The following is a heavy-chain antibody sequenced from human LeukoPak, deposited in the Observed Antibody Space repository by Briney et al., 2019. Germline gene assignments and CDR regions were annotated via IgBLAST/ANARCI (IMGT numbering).Heavy chain of an antibody. D-gene: IGHD2-15*01. J-gene: IGHJ4*02. Sequence: GGSLRLSCAASGFTFSSYAMHWVRQAPGKGLEWVAVISYDGSNKYYADSVKGRFTISRDNSKNTLYLQMNSLRAEDTAVYYCAKAFDCSGGSCSNYWGQGTLVTVSS. V-gene: IGHV3-30*04. CDR3: AKAFDCSGGSCSNY. CDR2: ISYDGSNK. CDR1: GFTFSSYA.